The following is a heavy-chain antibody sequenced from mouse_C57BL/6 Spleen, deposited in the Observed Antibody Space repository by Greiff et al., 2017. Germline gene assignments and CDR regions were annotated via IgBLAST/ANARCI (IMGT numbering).Heavy chain of an antibody. J-gene: IGHJ3*01. D-gene: IGHD2-4*01. CDR2: ISYDGSN. CDR3: ARDPYDSY. Sequence: DVKLQESGPGLVKPSQSLSLTCSVTGYSITSGYYWNWIRQFPGNKLEWMGYISYDGSNNYNPSLKNRISITRDTSKNQFFLKLNSVTTEDTATYYCARDPYDSYWGQGTLVTVSA. CDR1: GYSITSGYY. V-gene: IGHV3-6*01.